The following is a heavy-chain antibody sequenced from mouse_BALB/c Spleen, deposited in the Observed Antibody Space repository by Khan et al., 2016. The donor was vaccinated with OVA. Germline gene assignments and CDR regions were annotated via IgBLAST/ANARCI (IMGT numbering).Heavy chain of an antibody. Sequence: EVQLVESGPGLVKPSQSLSLTCTVTGYSITSDYAWNWIRQFPENKLEWMGFISYSGNTNYNPSLKSRISITRDTSKNQFFLQLNSVTTEDTATYYCARVCGGNINYWGQGTTLTVSS. J-gene: IGHJ2*01. CDR1: GYSITSDYA. D-gene: IGHD1-2*01. CDR3: ARVCGGNINY. CDR2: ISYSGNT. V-gene: IGHV3-2*02.